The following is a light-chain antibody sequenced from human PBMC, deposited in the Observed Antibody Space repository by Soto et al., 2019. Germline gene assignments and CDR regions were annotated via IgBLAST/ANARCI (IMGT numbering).Light chain of an antibody. CDR3: QQYSTYSLWT. CDR1: QSISTW. V-gene: IGKV1-5*01. CDR2: DAP. J-gene: IGKJ1*01. Sequence: DIQMTQSPSTLSASVADRVTITCRASQSISTWLAWYQQKPGKAPKLLIYDAPRLERGVPSRFSGSGSETEFTLTISSLQPDDFATYYCQQYSTYSLWTFGQGTKVEIK.